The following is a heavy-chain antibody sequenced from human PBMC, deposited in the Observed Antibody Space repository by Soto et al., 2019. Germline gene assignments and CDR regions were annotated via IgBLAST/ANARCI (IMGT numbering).Heavy chain of an antibody. CDR3: AKAALNYYESYYESPLGD. CDR2: ISGSGVRT. J-gene: IGHJ4*02. V-gene: IGHV3-23*01. Sequence: HPGGSLRLSCAASGFTFSSYAMSWVRQAPGKGLEWVSAISGSGVRTYYADSVKGRFTISRDNSKNTLYLQFNSLRAEDTAVYYCAKAALNYYESYYESPLGDWGQGTLVTVSS. D-gene: IGHD3-22*01. CDR1: GFTFSSYA.